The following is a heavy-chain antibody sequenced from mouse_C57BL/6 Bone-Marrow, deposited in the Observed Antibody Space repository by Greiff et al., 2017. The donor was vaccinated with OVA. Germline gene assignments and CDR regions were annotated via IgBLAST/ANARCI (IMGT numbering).Heavy chain of an antibody. D-gene: IGHD1-1*01. V-gene: IGHV1-26*01. CDR2: INPNNGGT. CDR1: GYTFTDYY. CDR3: ACHYYGSSFDY. Sequence: EVQLQQSGPELVKPGASVKISCKASGYTFTDYYMNWVKQSHGKSLEWIGDINPNNGGTSYNQKFKGKATLTVDKSSSTAYMELRSLTSEDSAVYYCACHYYGSSFDYWGQGTTLTVSS. J-gene: IGHJ2*01.